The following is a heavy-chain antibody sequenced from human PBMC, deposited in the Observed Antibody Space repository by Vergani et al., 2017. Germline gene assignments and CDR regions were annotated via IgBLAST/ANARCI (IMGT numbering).Heavy chain of an antibody. D-gene: IGHD6-13*01. Sequence: EVQLVESGGGLVKPGGSLRLSCAASGFTFSSYSMNWVRQAPGKGLGWVSSISSSSSYIYYADSVKGRFTISRDNAKNSLYLQMNSLRAEDTAVYYCARQQQLAAFDIWGQGTMVTVSS. CDR1: GFTFSSYS. CDR3: ARQQQLAAFDI. V-gene: IGHV3-21*01. CDR2: ISSSSSYI. J-gene: IGHJ3*02.